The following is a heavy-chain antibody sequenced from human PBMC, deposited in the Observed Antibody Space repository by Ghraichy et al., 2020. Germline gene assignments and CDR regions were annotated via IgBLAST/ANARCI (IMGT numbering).Heavy chain of an antibody. CDR2: INSDGSST. CDR3: ARDFLVVTEGETVDY. J-gene: IGHJ4*02. Sequence: RGSLRLSCAASGFTFSSYWMHWVRQAPGKGLVWVSRINSDGSSTSYADSVKGRFTISRDNAKNTLYLQMNSLRAEDTAVYYCARDFLVVTEGETVDYWGQGTLVTVSS. V-gene: IGHV3-74*01. CDR1: GFTFSSYW. D-gene: IGHD2-21*02.